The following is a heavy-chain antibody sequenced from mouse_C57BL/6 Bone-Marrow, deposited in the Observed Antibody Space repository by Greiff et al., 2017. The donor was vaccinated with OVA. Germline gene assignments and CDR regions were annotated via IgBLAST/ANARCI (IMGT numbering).Heavy chain of an antibody. J-gene: IGHJ1*03. Sequence: VQLQQPGAELVRPGSSVKLSCTASGFTFTSYWMDWVKQRPGQGLEWIGNIYTSDNEIHYTQKFKDTATLTIDKSSSTAYMQLSSLTSEDSAVYYCARLDVITTTHWYFDVWGTGTTVTVSS. CDR2: IYTSDNEI. CDR1: GFTFTSYW. V-gene: IGHV1-61*01. D-gene: IGHD1-1*01. CDR3: ARLDVITTTHWYFDV.